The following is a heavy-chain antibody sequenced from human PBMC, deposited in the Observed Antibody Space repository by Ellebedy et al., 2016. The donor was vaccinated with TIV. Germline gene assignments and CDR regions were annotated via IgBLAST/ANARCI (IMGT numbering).Heavy chain of an antibody. J-gene: IGHJ4*02. CDR2: INTDKGDP. D-gene: IGHD4-17*01. CDR3: ARERDNYGDSAYYIDY. Sequence: ASVKVSXXTSGYRVTAYRIVWVRQAPGQGLEWMGWINTDKGDPNYAQKFQGRVTLTTDTSSRTAFMELKNLRSDDTAVYYCARERDNYGDSAYYIDYWGQGTLVSV. CDR1: GYRVTAYR. V-gene: IGHV1-18*01.